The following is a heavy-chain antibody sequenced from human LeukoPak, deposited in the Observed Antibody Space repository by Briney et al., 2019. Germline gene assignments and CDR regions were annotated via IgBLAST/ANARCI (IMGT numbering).Heavy chain of an antibody. D-gene: IGHD3-9*01. J-gene: IGHJ4*02. CDR2: IYPGDSAT. CDR1: GYSFPSYW. Sequence: GESLKISWKGSGYSFPSYWIGRVRQMPGKSLERMGIIYPGDSATRYSPSFQGQVTISADQSISTAYLQWSSLKASDTAMFFFEQKTAYDILTGYFDYWGQGTLVTVSS. CDR3: EQKTAYDILTGYFDY. V-gene: IGHV5-51*01.